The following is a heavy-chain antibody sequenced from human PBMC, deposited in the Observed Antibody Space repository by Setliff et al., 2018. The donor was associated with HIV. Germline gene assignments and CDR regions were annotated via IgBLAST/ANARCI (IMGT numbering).Heavy chain of an antibody. CDR1: GDSINSGNYY. Sequence: TLSLTCTVSGDSINSGNYYWSWIRQHPGKGLEWIGYIYYSGSTYYSPSLKSRVTISEDTSKNQFSLKMRSVTAADTAVYYCATSPAGEILGSRPFYFDYWGQGTLGTVSS. D-gene: IGHD3-10*01. J-gene: IGHJ4*02. V-gene: IGHV4-31*03. CDR2: IYYSGST. CDR3: ATSPAGEILGSRPFYFDY.